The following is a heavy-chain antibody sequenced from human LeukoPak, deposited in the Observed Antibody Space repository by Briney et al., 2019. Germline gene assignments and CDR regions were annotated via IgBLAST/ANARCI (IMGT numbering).Heavy chain of an antibody. V-gene: IGHV1-8*03. D-gene: IGHD5-18*01. CDR3: ARRDAGYSYGFDY. CDR1: GYTFTSYD. Sequence: ASVKVSCKASGYTFTSYDINWVRQATGQGLEWMGWMNPNSGNTGYAQKFQGRVTITRNTSISTAYMELNSLRAEDTAVYYCARRDAGYSYGFDYWGQGTLVTVSS. CDR2: MNPNSGNT. J-gene: IGHJ4*02.